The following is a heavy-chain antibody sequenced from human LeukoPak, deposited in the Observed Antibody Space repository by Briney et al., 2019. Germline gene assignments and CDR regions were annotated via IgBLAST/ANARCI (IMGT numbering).Heavy chain of an antibody. V-gene: IGHV4-34*01. Sequence: SETLSLTCAVYGGSFSGYYWTWIRQPPGKGLEWIGEINHSGSTNYNPSLKSRLTISVDTSKNQFSLKVSSVTAADTAIYYCARAQGAVPIDYWSQGVLVTVSS. J-gene: IGHJ4*02. D-gene: IGHD6-19*01. CDR1: GGSFSGYY. CDR3: ARAQGAVPIDY. CDR2: INHSGST.